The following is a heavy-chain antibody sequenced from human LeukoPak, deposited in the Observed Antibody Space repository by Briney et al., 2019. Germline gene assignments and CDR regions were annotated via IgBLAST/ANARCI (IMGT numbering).Heavy chain of an antibody. CDR2: FDPEDGET. V-gene: IGHV1-24*01. CDR1: GYTLTELS. CDR3: ARDLPRPHSSGWYPVGYYFDY. J-gene: IGHJ4*02. Sequence: ASVKVSCKVSGYTLTELSMHWVRQAPGKGLEWMGGFDPEDGETIYAQKFQGRVTMTEDTSTDTAYMELSSLRSEDTAVYYCARDLPRPHSSGWYPVGYYFDYWGQGTLVTVSS. D-gene: IGHD6-19*01.